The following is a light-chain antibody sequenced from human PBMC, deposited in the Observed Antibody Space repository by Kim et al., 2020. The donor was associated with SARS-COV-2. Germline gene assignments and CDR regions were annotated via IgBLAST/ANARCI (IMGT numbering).Light chain of an antibody. CDR1: QSEQV. CDR2: DAS. J-gene: IGKJ2*01. Sequence: EIVLTQSPATLSLFPGERATLSCRASQSEQVLSLVPTETWPGSRLLIYDASNRATGIPARFSGSGSGTDFTLTISSLEPEDFAVYYCQQRSNWYTFGQGTKLEI. CDR3: QQRSNWYT. V-gene: IGKV3-11*01.